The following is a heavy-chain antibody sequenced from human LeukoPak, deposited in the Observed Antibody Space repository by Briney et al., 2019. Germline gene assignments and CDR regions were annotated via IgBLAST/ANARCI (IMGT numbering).Heavy chain of an antibody. CDR2: ISYDGSNK. J-gene: IGHJ4*02. V-gene: IGHV3-30-3*02. CDR3: AKDSPVATW. Sequence: GGSLRLSCAASGFTFSSYVMHWVRQAPGKGLEWVAVISYDGSNKYYAASVKGRFTISRDNSKNTLYLQMDSLRADDTAKYYCAKDSPVATWWGQGTLVTVSS. CDR1: GFTFSSYV. D-gene: IGHD1-26*01.